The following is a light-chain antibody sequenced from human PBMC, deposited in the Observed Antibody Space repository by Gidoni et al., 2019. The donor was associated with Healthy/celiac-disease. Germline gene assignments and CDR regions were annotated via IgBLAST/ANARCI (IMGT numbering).Light chain of an antibody. CDR1: SSDVGDYNY. V-gene: IGLV2-14*01. Sequence: QSALTQPASVSGSPGQSITISCTGTSSDVGDYNYVSWYQQHPVKAPKLMIYEVGNRPSGVSNRFSGSKSGNTASLTISGLQAEDEADYYCSSYTSTSTRVFGTGTKVTVL. CDR3: SSYTSTSTRV. J-gene: IGLJ1*01. CDR2: EVG.